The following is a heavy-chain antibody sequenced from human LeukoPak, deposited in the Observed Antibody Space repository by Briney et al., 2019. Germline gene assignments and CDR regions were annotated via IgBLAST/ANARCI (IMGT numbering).Heavy chain of an antibody. CDR3: ARVSSGWYYFDY. V-gene: IGHV4-38-2*01. Sequence: SETLSLTCAVPGYSISSGYYWGWIRQPPGKGLEWIGSIYHSGSTYYNPSLKSRVTISVDTSKNQFSLKLSSVTAADTAVYYCARVSSGWYYFDYWGQGTLVTVSS. D-gene: IGHD6-13*01. CDR1: GYSISSGYY. J-gene: IGHJ4*02. CDR2: IYHSGST.